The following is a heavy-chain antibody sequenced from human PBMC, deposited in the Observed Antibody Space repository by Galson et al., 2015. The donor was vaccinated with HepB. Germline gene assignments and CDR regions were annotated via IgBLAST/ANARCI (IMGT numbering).Heavy chain of an antibody. CDR3: ARGSSGWYPAFDY. CDR2: IYHSGST. CDR1: GGSTSSSNW. J-gene: IGHJ4*02. Sequence: LSLTCAVSGGSTSSSNWWSWVRQPPGKGLEWIGEIYHSGSTNYNPSLKSRVTISVDKSKNQFSLKLSSVTAADTAVYYCARGSSGWYPAFDYWGQGTLVTVSS. V-gene: IGHV4-4*02. D-gene: IGHD6-19*01.